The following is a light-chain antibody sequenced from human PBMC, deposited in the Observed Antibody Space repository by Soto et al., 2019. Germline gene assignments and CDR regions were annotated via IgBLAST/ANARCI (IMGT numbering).Light chain of an antibody. CDR1: SSDVGGYNY. V-gene: IGLV2-14*01. CDR2: EVS. J-gene: IGLJ1*01. Sequence: QSVLTQPASVSGSPGQSITISCTGTSSDVGGYNYVSWYQQHPGKAPKLMIYEVSNRPSGVSNRFSGPKSGNTASLTISGLQAEDEADYYCSSYTSSSTYGFGTGPKVTV. CDR3: SSYTSSSTYG.